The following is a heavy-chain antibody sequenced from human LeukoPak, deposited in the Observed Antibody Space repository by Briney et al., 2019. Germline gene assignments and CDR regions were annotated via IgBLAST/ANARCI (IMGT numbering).Heavy chain of an antibody. D-gene: IGHD3-10*01. Sequence: LPGGSLRLSCAPSGFTFSSYWMTWVRQAPGMGLEWVANINQVGNETYYVDSVKGRFTISRDNAKNSLFLQMNSLRAEDTAVYYCEREYGDCWGQGTLVTVSS. V-gene: IGHV3-7*01. CDR3: EREYGDC. CDR2: INQVGNET. CDR1: GFTFSSYW. J-gene: IGHJ4*02.